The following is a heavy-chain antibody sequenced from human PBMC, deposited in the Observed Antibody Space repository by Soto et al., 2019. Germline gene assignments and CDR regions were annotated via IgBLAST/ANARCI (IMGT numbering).Heavy chain of an antibody. CDR1: GGSISSGGYS. CDR3: AGVPRGYSGYDWSPRYYYYGMDV. J-gene: IGHJ6*02. V-gene: IGHV4-30-2*01. Sequence: LSLTCAVSGGSISSGGYSWSWIRQPPGRGLEWIGYIYHSGATNYNPSLKSRVTISVDTSKNQFSLKLSSVTAADTAVYYCAGVPRGYSGYDWSPRYYYYGMDVWGQGTTVTVSS. CDR2: IYHSGAT. D-gene: IGHD5-12*01.